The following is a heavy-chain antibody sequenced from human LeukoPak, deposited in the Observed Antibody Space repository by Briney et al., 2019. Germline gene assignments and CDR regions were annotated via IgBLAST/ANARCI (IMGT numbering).Heavy chain of an antibody. CDR2: IYHSGGT. CDR3: ARGSYYDFWSGPALYYYYYMDV. V-gene: IGHV4-59*01. CDR1: GGSISSYY. D-gene: IGHD3-3*01. J-gene: IGHJ6*03. Sequence: SETLSLTCTVSGGSISSYYWSWIRQPPGKGLEWIGYIYHSGGTNYNPSLKSRVTISVDTSKNQFSLKLSSVTAADTAVYYCARGSYYDFWSGPALYYYYYMDVWGKGTTVTVSS.